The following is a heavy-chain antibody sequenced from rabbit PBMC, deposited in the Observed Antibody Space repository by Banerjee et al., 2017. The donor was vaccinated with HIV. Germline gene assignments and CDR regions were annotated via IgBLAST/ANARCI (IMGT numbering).Heavy chain of an antibody. V-gene: IGHV1S40*01. Sequence: QSLEESGGDLVKPGASLTLTCKASGIDFSSGYDMCWVRQAPGKGLEWIACIYTGSGNTYYASWAEGRFTISKTSSTTVTLQMTSLTAADTATYFCARGDGAYAGYDGLWGPGTLVTVS. CDR2: IYTGSGNT. CDR1: GIDFSSGYD. J-gene: IGHJ4*01. D-gene: IGHD7-1*01. CDR3: ARGDGAYAGYDGL.